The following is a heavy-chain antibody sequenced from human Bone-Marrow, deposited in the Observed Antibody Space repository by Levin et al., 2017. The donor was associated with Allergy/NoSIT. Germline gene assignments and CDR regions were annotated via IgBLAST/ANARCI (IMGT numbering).Heavy chain of an antibody. J-gene: IGHJ6*02. V-gene: IGHV1-58*01. CDR1: GFTFTSSA. CDR3: AASRGAQTTVTTFSYYGMDV. CDR2: IVVGSGNT. Sequence: TTGGSLRLSCKASGFTFTSSAVQWVRQARGQRLEWIGWIVVGSGNTNYAQKFQERVTITRDMSTSTAYMELSSLRSEDTAVYYCAASRGAQTTVTTFSYYGMDVWGQGTTVTVSS. D-gene: IGHD4-17*01.